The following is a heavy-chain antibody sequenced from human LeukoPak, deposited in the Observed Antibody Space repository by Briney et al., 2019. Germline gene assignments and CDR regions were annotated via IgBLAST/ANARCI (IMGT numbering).Heavy chain of an antibody. V-gene: IGHV3-73*01. D-gene: IGHD5-18*01. CDR1: GFTFSGSA. CDR2: IRSKANSYAT. Sequence: GGSLRLSCAASGFTFSGSAMHWVRQASGKGLEWVGRIRSKANSYATAYAASVKGRFTISRDDSKNTAYLQMNSLKTEDTAVYYRTREYAIYSYDNRGGFDYWGQGTLVTVSS. J-gene: IGHJ4*02. CDR3: TREYAIYSYDNRGGFDY.